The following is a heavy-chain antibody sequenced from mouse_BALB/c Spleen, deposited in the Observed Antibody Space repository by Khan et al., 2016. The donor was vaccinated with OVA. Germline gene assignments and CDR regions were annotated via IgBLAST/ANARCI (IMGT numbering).Heavy chain of an antibody. CDR2: IWAGGGT. V-gene: IGHV2-6-4*01. CDR3: ARAYARYDGYCGMDY. D-gene: IGHD2-14*01. J-gene: IGHJ4*01. Sequence: QVQLKESGPGLVAPSQSLSITCTVSGFSLSSYNIHWVRQPPGKGLEWLGMIWAGGGTDYNSNLISRLSTRKANSKSQALFKMHSMQTDDTAIYYCARAYARYDGYCGMDYWGQGTSVTVSA. CDR1: GFSLSSYN.